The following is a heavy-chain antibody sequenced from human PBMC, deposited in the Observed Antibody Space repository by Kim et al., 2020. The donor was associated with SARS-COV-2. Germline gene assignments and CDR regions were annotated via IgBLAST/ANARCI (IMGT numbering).Heavy chain of an antibody. J-gene: IGHJ4*02. CDR3: DGADY. V-gene: IGHV3-23*01. D-gene: IGHD3-16*01. Sequence: ISGSGVRTHYADSVEGRFTISRDNSKNTLYLQRDPLRAEDTAIYYCDGADYWGQGTLVTVSS. CDR2: ISGSGVRT.